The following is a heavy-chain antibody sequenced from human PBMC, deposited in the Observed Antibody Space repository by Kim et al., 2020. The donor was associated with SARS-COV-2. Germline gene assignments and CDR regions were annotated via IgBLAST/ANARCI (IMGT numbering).Heavy chain of an antibody. CDR2: IYYSGST. V-gene: IGHV4-39*01. CDR3: ARHRETVIVGATHWFDP. D-gene: IGHD1-26*01. J-gene: IGHJ5*02. CDR1: GGSISSSSYY. Sequence: SETLSLTCTVSGGSISSSSYYWGWIRQPPGKGLEWIGSIYYSGSTYYNPSLKSRVTISVDTSKNQFSLKLSSVTAADTAVYYCARHRETVIVGATHWFDPWGQGTLVTVSS.